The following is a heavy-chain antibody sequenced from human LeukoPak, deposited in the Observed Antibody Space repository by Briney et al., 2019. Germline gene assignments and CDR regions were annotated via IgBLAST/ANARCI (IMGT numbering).Heavy chain of an antibody. CDR3: ARLQYCSGTSCYWFDP. D-gene: IGHD2-2*01. CDR2: IYHTGST. V-gene: IGHV4-30-2*01. Sequence: PSETLSLTCDVSGGSISSGLYSWSWIRQPLGKGLEWIGYIYHTGSTYYNPSLKSRITISVDTSKNQFSLRLSSVTAADTAVYYCARLQYCSGTSCYWFDPWGQGTLVTVSS. CDR1: GGSISSGLYS. J-gene: IGHJ5*02.